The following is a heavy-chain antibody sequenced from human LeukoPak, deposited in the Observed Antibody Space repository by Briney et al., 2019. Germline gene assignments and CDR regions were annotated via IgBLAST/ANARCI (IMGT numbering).Heavy chain of an antibody. CDR2: ISDSGGST. CDR3: AKDRGYSYGYPFDY. D-gene: IGHD5-18*01. V-gene: IGHV3-23*01. Sequence: GGPLRLSCAASGFTLSSYPMSWVPHARGKGLEGVSAISDSGGSTYSADSVKGRFTISRDNTKNTLYLQMNSLRDENTAVYYSAKDRGYSYGYPFDYWGQGTLVTVSS. J-gene: IGHJ4*02. CDR1: GFTLSSYP.